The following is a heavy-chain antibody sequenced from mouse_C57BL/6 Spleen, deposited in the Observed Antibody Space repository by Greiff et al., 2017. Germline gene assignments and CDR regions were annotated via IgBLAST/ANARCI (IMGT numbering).Heavy chain of an antibody. Sequence: VQLQQSGPELVKPGASVKISCKASGYSFTGYYMNWVKQSPETSLEWIGEINPSTGGTTYNQKFKAKATLTVDKSSSTAYMQLKSLTSEDSAVYYCARTRSSYAMDYWGQGTSVTVSS. V-gene: IGHV1-42*01. CDR2: INPSTGGT. D-gene: IGHD1-1*01. CDR3: ARTRSSYAMDY. CDR1: GYSFTGYY. J-gene: IGHJ4*01.